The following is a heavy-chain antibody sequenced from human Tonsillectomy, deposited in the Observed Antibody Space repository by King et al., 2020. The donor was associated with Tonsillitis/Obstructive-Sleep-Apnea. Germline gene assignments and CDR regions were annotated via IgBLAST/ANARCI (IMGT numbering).Heavy chain of an antibody. D-gene: IGHD6-13*01. Sequence: VQLVESGGGVVQPGRSLRLSCAASGFTFSSYGMHWVRQAPGKGLEWVAVISYDGSNKYYADSVKGRFTISRDNSKNTLYLQMNSLRAEDTAVYYCAPLGGSSWYEGGMDVWGQGTTVTVSS. CDR1: GFTFSSYG. J-gene: IGHJ6*02. CDR3: APLGGSSWYEGGMDV. CDR2: ISYDGSNK. V-gene: IGHV3-30*03.